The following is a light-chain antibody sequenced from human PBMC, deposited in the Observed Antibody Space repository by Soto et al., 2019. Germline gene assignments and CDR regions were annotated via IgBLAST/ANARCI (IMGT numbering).Light chain of an antibody. CDR1: SSDVGGYNY. CDR2: EVS. V-gene: IGLV2-14*01. J-gene: IGLJ1*01. Sequence: QSVLTQPPSVSGSPGQSITISCTGTSSDVGGYNYVSWYQQHPGKAPKLMIYEVSNRPSGVSNRLSGSKSGNTASLTISGLQAEDEADYYCSSYTSSSTLVFGTGTKVTVL. CDR3: SSYTSSSTLV.